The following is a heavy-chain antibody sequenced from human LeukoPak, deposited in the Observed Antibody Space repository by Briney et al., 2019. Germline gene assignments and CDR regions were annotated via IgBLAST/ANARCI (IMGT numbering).Heavy chain of an antibody. Sequence: ASVKVSCKASGYTCTSYYINWVRQATGQGLEWMGWMNPNSGNTGYAQKFQGRVTMTRDTSISTAYMELSSLRSEDTAVYYCAKAGIVATMNADWFDPWGQGTLVTVSS. D-gene: IGHD5-12*01. CDR3: AKAGIVATMNADWFDP. V-gene: IGHV1-8*01. CDR2: MNPNSGNT. CDR1: GYTCTSYY. J-gene: IGHJ5*02.